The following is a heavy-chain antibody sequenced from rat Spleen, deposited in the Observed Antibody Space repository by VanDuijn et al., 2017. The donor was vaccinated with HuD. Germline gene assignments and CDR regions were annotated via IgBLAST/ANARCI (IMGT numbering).Heavy chain of an antibody. J-gene: IGHJ4*01. V-gene: IGHV5-29*01. CDR3: ERHGRGGTTYYYVMDA. D-gene: IGHD4-3*01. CDR2: INYDGRST. CDR1: GFIFSDHY. Sequence: EVQLVESDGGLVQPGRSLKLSCIASGFIFSDHYVAWFRQAPTKGLEWVATINYDGRSTFYRDSVRARCTISRDNAKSTLYLQMDSRKSEDTATYYGERHGRGGTTYYYVMDAWGQGASFTVSS.